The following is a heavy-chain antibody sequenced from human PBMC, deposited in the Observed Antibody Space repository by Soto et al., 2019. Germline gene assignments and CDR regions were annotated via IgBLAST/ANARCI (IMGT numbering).Heavy chain of an antibody. CDR3: ARDLRIAVVEVFDY. CDR2: IYHSGST. CDR1: GVSISSTTW. V-gene: IGHV4-4*02. D-gene: IGHD6-19*01. Sequence: TLSLTCAVSGVSISSTTWCSGVRQPPGKGLEWIGEIYHSGSTNYNPSLKSRVTISVDKSKNHFSLQLSSVTAADTAVYYCARDLRIAVVEVFDYWGQGNLVTVS. J-gene: IGHJ4*02.